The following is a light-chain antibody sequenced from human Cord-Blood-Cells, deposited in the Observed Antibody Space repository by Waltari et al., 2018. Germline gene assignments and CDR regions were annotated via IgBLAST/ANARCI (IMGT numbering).Light chain of an antibody. CDR3: QQYNNWPLT. V-gene: IGKV3-15*01. Sequence: EIVMTQSPATLSVSPGERATLSCRASQSVSSNLAWYQQQPGQAPRLLIYGASTRATGIPARFSGSGSWTEVTLPISSLQSEDFAVYYCQQYNNWPLTFGGGTKVEIK. J-gene: IGKJ4*01. CDR2: GAS. CDR1: QSVSSN.